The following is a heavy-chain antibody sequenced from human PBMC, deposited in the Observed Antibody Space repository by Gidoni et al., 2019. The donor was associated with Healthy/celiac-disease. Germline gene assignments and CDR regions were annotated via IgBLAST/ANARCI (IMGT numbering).Heavy chain of an antibody. J-gene: IGHJ6*02. V-gene: IGHV3-30*18. CDR2: ISYDGSNK. CDR1: GFTFSSYG. D-gene: IGHD4-17*01. CDR3: AKDRGTVTRRIPGYYYYGMDV. Sequence: QVQLVESGGGVVQPGRSLRLPCAASGFTFSSYGMHWVRQAPGKGLEWVAVISYDGSNKYYADSVKGRFTISRGNSKNTLYLQMNSLRAEDTAVYYCAKDRGTVTRRIPGYYYYGMDVWGQGTTVTVSS.